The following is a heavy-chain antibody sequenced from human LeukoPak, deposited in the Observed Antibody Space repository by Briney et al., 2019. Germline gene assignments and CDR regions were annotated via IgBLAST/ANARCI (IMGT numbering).Heavy chain of an antibody. J-gene: IGHJ4*02. CDR3: ARGTDYYGTVYFDY. Sequence: SVKVSCKASGGTFSSYAISWVRQAPGQGLEWMGGIIPIFGTANYAQKFQGRVTITADESTSTAYMELSSLRSEDTAVYYCARGTDYYGTVYFDYWGQGTLVTVSS. V-gene: IGHV1-69*13. CDR2: IIPIFGTA. CDR1: GGTFSSYA. D-gene: IGHD3-10*01.